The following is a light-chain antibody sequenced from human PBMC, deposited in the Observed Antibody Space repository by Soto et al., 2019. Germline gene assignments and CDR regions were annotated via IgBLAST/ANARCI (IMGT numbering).Light chain of an antibody. J-gene: IGLJ3*02. CDR3: CSYGGTYTPWV. V-gene: IGLV2-11*01. Sequence: QSVLTQPRSVSGSPGQSVTISCTGTSTNLGNYNYVSWYQQHPGKAPQVLIYGVTKRPSGIPDRFSGSKSGNTASLTISGLQAEDEADYYCCSYGGTYTPWVFGGGTKLTVL. CDR2: GVT. CDR1: STNLGNYNY.